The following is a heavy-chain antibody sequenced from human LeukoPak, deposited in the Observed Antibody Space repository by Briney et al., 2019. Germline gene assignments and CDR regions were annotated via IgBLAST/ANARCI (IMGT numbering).Heavy chain of an antibody. V-gene: IGHV1-18*01. Sequence: ASVKVSCKASGYTFTSYGISWVRQAPGQGLEWMGWISAYNGNTNYAQKLQGRVTMTTDTSTSTAYMELSSLRSEDTAVYYCARGRRITGTTSYYYMDVWGKGTTVTVSS. CDR3: ARGRRITGTTSYYYMDV. D-gene: IGHD1-7*01. J-gene: IGHJ6*03. CDR1: GYTFTSYG. CDR2: ISAYNGNT.